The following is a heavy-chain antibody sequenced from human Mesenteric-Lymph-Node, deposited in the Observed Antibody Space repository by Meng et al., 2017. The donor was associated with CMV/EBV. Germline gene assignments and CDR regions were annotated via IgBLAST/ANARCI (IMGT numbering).Heavy chain of an antibody. CDR3: ARGSSYDILTGYFDY. Sequence: QVQLHQWGAGLLRPSETLSLTCAVYGGSLSGYYWNWIRQSPEKGLEWIGEINHSGSTTYNPSFTSRIIISVDTSTNQISLNMSSVTAADTAVYYCARGSSYDILTGYFDYWGQGALVTVSS. V-gene: IGHV4-34*01. D-gene: IGHD3-9*01. CDR2: INHSGST. J-gene: IGHJ4*02. CDR1: GGSLSGYY.